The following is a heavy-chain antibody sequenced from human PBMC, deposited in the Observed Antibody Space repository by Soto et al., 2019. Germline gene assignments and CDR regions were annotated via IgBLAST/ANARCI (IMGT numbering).Heavy chain of an antibody. CDR3: GHSIHSSGWYYFVQ. CDR2: IFWNDDK. V-gene: IGHV2-5*01. D-gene: IGHD6-19*01. CDR1: GFSLSNSGVG. Sequence: QITLKESGPTLVKSTQPLTLTCSFSGFSLSNSGVGVGWIRQPPGKALEWLGFIFWNDDKRYSPSLKSRLTITKDTSKNQAVLIMTNVDPVDTATYYRGHSIHSSGWYYFVQWGQGTLVTLAA. J-gene: IGHJ4*02.